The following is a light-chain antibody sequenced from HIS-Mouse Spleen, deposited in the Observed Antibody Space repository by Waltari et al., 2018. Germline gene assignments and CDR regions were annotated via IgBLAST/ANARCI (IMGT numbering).Light chain of an antibody. V-gene: IGLV2-23*01. Sequence: QSALTQPASVSGSPGQSITIPCTGTSSDVGSYNLVSWYQQHPGKGPKLMIYEGSKTPSGVSNRFSGSKSGNTASLTISGLQAEDEADYYCCSYAGSSTWVFGGGTKLTVL. CDR3: CSYAGSSTWV. J-gene: IGLJ3*02. CDR1: SSDVGSYNL. CDR2: EGS.